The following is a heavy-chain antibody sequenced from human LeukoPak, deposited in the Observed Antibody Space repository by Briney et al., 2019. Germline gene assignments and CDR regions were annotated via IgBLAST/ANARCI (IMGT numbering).Heavy chain of an antibody. D-gene: IGHD3-9*01. CDR3: ATSGVGYFDWLLPNFDY. CDR2: ISGSGGST. V-gene: IGHV3-23*01. Sequence: PGGSLRLSCAVSGFIVSDNYMSWVRQAPGKGLEWVSAISGSGGSTYYADSVKGRFTISKDNSKNTLYLQMNSLRAEDTAVYYCATSGVGYFDWLLPNFDYWGQGTLVTVSS. J-gene: IGHJ4*02. CDR1: GFIVSDNY.